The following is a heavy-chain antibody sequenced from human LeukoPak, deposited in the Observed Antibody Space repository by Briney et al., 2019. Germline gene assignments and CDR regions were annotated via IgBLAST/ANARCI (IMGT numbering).Heavy chain of an antibody. D-gene: IGHD6-6*01. V-gene: IGHV1-2*02. CDR2: INLNSGGT. J-gene: IGHJ3*02. CDR1: GYTFTGYY. CDR3: AIWPDWDSSSSQLGGAFDI. Sequence: ASVTVSCKASGYTFTGYYMHWVRQAPGQGLEWMGWINLNSGGTNYAQKFQGRVTMTRDTSISTVYMELSSLRSEDTAVYYCAIWPDWDSSSSQLGGAFDIWGQGTMVTVSS.